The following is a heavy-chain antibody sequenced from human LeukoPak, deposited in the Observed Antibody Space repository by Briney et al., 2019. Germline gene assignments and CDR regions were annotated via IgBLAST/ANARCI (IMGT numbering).Heavy chain of an antibody. CDR1: GFNFDHYT. CDR3: AKMAGTYSTLGYYFDY. CDR2: ISWDGRST. V-gene: IGHV3-43*01. J-gene: IGHJ4*02. D-gene: IGHD1-26*01. Sequence: PGGSLRPSCAASGFNFDHYTMHWVRRPPGKGLEWVSLISWDGRSTYYADSVKGRFTTSRDNSKNSLYLQMNSLRTEDTALYHCAKMAGTYSTLGYYFDYWGQGTLVTVSS.